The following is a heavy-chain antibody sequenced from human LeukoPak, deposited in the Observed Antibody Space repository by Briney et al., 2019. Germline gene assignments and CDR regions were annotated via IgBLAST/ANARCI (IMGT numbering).Heavy chain of an antibody. CDR1: GFTFSSYA. CDR3: ARGQTYYDILTGYRPFDY. Sequence: GRSLRLSCAASGFTFSSYAMHWVRQAPGKGLEWVAVISYDGNNKYCTDSVKGRFTISRDNSKNTLYLQMNSLRAEDTAVYYCARGQTYYDILTGYRPFDYWGQGTLVTVSS. D-gene: IGHD3-9*01. CDR2: ISYDGNNK. J-gene: IGHJ4*02. V-gene: IGHV3-30-3*01.